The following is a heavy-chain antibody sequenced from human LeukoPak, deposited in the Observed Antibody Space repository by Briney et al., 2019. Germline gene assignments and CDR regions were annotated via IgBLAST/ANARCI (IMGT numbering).Heavy chain of an antibody. Sequence: GGSLRLSCAASGFTVSSNYMTWVRQAPGKGLEWVSIIYSDGTTYYAESVKGRFTISRDNSKNTLYLQMNSLRAEDTAVYYCARELVQLERRGPFDYWGQGTLVTVSS. CDR2: IYSDGTT. CDR3: ARELVQLERRGPFDY. D-gene: IGHD1-1*01. CDR1: GFTVSSNY. V-gene: IGHV3-53*01. J-gene: IGHJ4*02.